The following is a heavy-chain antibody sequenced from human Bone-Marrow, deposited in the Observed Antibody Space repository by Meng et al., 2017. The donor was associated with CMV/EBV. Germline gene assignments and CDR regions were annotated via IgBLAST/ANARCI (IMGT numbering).Heavy chain of an antibody. CDR1: NFGRAW. J-gene: IGHJ3*01. Sequence: NFGRAWMSWVRQAPGKGLEWIGRVKGNNDGGTKDYAAPLKNRITISRDDSRNTLHLEISSLKTDDTGVYYCATQPYPSGFWGAVDVWGQGAMVTVSS. CDR3: ATQPYPSGFWGAVDV. D-gene: IGHD7-27*01. CDR2: VKGNNDGGTK. V-gene: IGHV3-15*01.